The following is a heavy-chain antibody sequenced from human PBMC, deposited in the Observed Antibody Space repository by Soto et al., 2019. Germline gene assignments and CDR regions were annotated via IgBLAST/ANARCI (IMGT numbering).Heavy chain of an antibody. CDR1: GGSISSGGYY. J-gene: IGHJ5*02. CDR2: IYYSGST. D-gene: IGHD3-22*01. Sequence: PSETLSLTCTVSGGSISSGGYYWSWIRQHPGKGLEWIGYIYYSGSTYYSPSLKSRVTISVDTSKNQFSLKLSSVTAADTAVYYCARDVYDSSGYYYGPWFDPWGQGTLVTVSS. V-gene: IGHV4-31*03. CDR3: ARDVYDSSGYYYGPWFDP.